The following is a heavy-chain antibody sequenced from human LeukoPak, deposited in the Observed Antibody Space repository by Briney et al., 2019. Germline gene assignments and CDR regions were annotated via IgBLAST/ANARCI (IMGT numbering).Heavy chain of an antibody. CDR2: IYTSGST. CDR1: GGSISSYY. J-gene: IGHJ4*02. CDR3: ARDKYDFWSGSYYYFDY. D-gene: IGHD3-3*01. Sequence: SETLSLTCTVSGGSISSYYWSWIRQPAGKGLEWIGRIYTSGSTNYNPSLKSRVTMSVDTSKNQFSLKLSSATAADTAVYYCARDKYDFWSGSYYYFDYWGQGTLVTVSS. V-gene: IGHV4-4*07.